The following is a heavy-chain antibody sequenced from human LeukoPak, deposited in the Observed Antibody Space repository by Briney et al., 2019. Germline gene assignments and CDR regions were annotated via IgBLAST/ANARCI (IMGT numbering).Heavy chain of an antibody. CDR2: IYYSGST. CDR1: GGSISSSSYY. CDR3: ARPYYYYMDV. J-gene: IGHJ6*03. Sequence: SETLSLTCTVSGGSISSSSYYWGWIRQPPGKGLEWIGSIYYSGSTYYNPSLKSRLTISVDKSKNQFSLTLSSVTAADTAVYYCARPYYYYMDVWGKGTTVTVSS. V-gene: IGHV4-39*07.